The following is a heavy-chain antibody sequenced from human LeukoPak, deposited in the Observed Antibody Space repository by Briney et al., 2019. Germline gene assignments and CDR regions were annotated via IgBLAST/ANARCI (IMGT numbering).Heavy chain of an antibody. J-gene: IGHJ4*02. D-gene: IGHD3-10*01. CDR3: ARARIGLLWFGELY. V-gene: IGHV4-4*07. CDR2: IDTSGST. CDR1: GGSISSYY. Sequence: PSETLSLTCTVSGGSISSYYWSWIRQPAGKGLEGIGRIDTSGSTNYNPSLKSRVTMSVDTSKNQFSLKLSSVTAAETAVYYCARARIGLLWFGELYWGQGTLVTVSS.